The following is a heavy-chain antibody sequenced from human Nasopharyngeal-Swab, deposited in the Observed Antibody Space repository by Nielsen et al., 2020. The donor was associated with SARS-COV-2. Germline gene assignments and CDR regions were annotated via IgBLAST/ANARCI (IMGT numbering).Heavy chain of an antibody. CDR2: INQDGSTK. J-gene: IGHJ4*02. CDR1: GFTFTTNW. CDR3: TKKIGED. Sequence: GESLKISCATSGFTFTTNWMSWVRQAPGKGLEWVANINQDGSTKYYVDSVKGRFTISRDNTKNSVSLQMNSLRAEDTAMYYCTKKIGEDWGQGTLVTVSS. V-gene: IGHV3-7*05.